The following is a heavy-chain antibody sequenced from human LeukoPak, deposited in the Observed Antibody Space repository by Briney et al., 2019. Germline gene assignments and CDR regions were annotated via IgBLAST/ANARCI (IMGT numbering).Heavy chain of an antibody. CDR2: ISSSSSYI. J-gene: IGHJ4*02. CDR3: ARVAMIVAKPYDN. Sequence: GGSLRLPCAASGFTFSSYSMNWVRQPPGKGLEWVSSISSSSSYIYCADSVKGRFTISRDNAKNSLYLQMNSLRAEDTAVYYCARVAMIVAKPYDNWGQGTLVTVSS. CDR1: GFTFSSYS. D-gene: IGHD3-22*01. V-gene: IGHV3-21*01.